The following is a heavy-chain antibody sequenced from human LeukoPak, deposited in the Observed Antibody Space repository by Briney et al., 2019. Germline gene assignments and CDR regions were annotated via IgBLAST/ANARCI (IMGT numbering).Heavy chain of an antibody. V-gene: IGHV3-21*04. CDR1: GFTFSTYS. CDR3: AKDLVN. Sequence: GGSLRLSCTASGFTFSTYSMNWVRQAPGKGLEWVASISDRGTYIYYADSVKGRFTISRDNSKNTLYLQMNSLRAEDTAVYYCAKDLVNWGQGTLVTVSS. J-gene: IGHJ4*02. CDR2: ISDRGTYI. D-gene: IGHD2-2*01.